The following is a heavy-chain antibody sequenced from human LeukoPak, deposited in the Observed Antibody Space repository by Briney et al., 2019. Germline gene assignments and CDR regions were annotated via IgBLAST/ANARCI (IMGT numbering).Heavy chain of an antibody. CDR3: ARVPPSAHQLLSSDY. CDR1: GYTFTNYG. D-gene: IGHD2-2*01. J-gene: IGHJ4*02. CDR2: ISANNGET. Sequence: ASLKLSCKASGYTFTNYGISWVRQAPGHGLEWMAWISANNGETRYAQTLQGRVTMPTATSTSTAYMELRSLRADDTAVYYCARVPPSAHQLLSSDYWGQGTPVTVSS. V-gene: IGHV1-18*04.